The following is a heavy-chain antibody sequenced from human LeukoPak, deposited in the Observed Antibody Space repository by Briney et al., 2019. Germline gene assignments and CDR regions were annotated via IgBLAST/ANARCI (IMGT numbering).Heavy chain of an antibody. Sequence: PGGSLRLSCATSGFTFSSYWMSWVRQAPGKGPEWVAHIKENGNERYYADSVKGRFTISRDNAKKSLCLQMNSLRAEDTALYYCARGPGDFDASDIWGQGTMVTVSS. CDR3: ARGPGDFDASDI. CDR2: IKENGNER. J-gene: IGHJ3*02. CDR1: GFTFSSYW. V-gene: IGHV3-7*01. D-gene: IGHD1-14*01.